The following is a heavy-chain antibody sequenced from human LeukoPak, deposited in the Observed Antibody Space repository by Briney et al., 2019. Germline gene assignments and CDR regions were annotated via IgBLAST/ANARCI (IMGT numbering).Heavy chain of an antibody. V-gene: IGHV4-59*01. J-gene: IGHJ4*02. CDR2: IYYSGST. CDR1: RGSIRGYY. CDR3: ARDTHGSSSLDF. Sequence: NPSETLSLTCTVSRGSIRGYYWSWIRQPPGKGLEWIGYIYYSGSTNYNPSLKSRVTISVDTSKNQFSLKLSSVTAADTAVYYCARDTHGSSSLDFWGQGTLVTVSS. D-gene: IGHD6-6*01.